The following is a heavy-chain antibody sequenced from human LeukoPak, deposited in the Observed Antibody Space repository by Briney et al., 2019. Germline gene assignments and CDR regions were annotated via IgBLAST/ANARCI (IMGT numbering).Heavy chain of an antibody. CDR1: GYTFTSYG. D-gene: IGHD1-26*01. CDR2: ISAYNGNT. CDR3: ATALTYSGSGYYYYGMDV. Sequence: ASVKVSCKASGYTFTSYGISWVRQAPGQGLEWMGWISAYNGNTNYAQKLQGRVTMTEDTSTDTAYMELSSLRSEDTAVYYCATALTYSGSGYYYYGMDVWGQGTTVTVSS. V-gene: IGHV1-18*01. J-gene: IGHJ6*02.